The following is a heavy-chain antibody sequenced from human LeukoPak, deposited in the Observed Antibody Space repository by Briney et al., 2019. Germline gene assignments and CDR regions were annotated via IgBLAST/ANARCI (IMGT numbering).Heavy chain of an antibody. CDR3: ARTNYYFYYMDV. J-gene: IGHJ6*03. D-gene: IGHD2-8*01. V-gene: IGHV4-59*08. CDR1: GGSISGYY. CDR2: MHYSGNT. Sequence: NPSETLSLTCTVSGGSISGYYWSWIRQSPGKGLVWIGYMHYSGNTNYNPSLKSRVIMSVDMSRNHFSLRLSSVTAADTAMYYCARTNYYFYYMDVWGRGTTVTVSS.